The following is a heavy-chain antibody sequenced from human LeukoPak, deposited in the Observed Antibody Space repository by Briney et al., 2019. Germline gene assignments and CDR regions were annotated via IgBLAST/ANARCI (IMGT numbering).Heavy chain of an antibody. V-gene: IGHV4-59*01. CDR3: ARGGLWDAFDI. D-gene: IGHD2/OR15-2a*01. J-gene: IGHJ3*02. CDR1: GGSISSYY. Sequence: PSETLSLTCTVSGGSISSYYWSWIRQPPGKGLEWIGYIYYSGSTNYNPSLKSRVTISVDTSKNQFSLKLSSVTAADTAVYYCARGGLWDAFDIWGQGTMVTVSS. CDR2: IYYSGST.